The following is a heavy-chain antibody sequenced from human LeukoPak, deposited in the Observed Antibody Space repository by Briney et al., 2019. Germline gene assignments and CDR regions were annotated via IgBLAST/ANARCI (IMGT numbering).Heavy chain of an antibody. CDR2: IGATT. V-gene: IGHV3-23*01. J-gene: IGHJ6*02. CDR3: ARDVDCSGGNCFSSYYGMDV. Sequence: GGSLRLSCAASGFTFSNYAMRWVRQAPGKGLEWVSTIGATTYYADSVRGRFTISRDNSKNTLFLQMNTLRAEDTAIYYCARDVDCSGGNCFSSYYGMDVWGQGTTVTVSS. D-gene: IGHD2-15*01. CDR1: GFTFSNYA.